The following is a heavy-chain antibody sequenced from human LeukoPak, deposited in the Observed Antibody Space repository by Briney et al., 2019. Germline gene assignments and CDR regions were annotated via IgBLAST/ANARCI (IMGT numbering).Heavy chain of an antibody. CDR2: IWYDGSNK. D-gene: IGHD5-12*01. CDR3: ARAGYGSIFYFDY. J-gene: IGHJ4*02. CDR1: GFTFSTYG. V-gene: IGHV3-33*01. Sequence: PGRSLRLSCEASGFTFSTYGIHGVRQAAGKGLEWVALIWYDGSNKYYADSVKGRFTISRDNSKTTLYLQMSSLRAEDTAVYFCARAGYGSIFYFDYWGQGTLVTVSS.